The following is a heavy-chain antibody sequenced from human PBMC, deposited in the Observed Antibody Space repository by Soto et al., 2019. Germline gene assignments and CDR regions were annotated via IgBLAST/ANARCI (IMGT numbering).Heavy chain of an antibody. CDR2: ISYDGSNK. CDR1: GFTFSSYG. V-gene: IGHV3-30*03. CDR3: VRGPHGVTGHFDY. D-gene: IGHD2-21*02. Sequence: PGGSLRLSCAASGFTFSSYGMHWVRQAPGKGLEWVAVISYDGSNKYYAESVKGRFTISRDNSKNTLYLQMNSLRAEDTAVYYCVRGPHGVTGHFDYWGQGTLVTVSS. J-gene: IGHJ4*02.